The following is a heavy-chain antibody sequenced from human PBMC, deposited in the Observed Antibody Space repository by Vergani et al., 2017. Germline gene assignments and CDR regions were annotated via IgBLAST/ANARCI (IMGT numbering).Heavy chain of an antibody. Sequence: QLQLQESGPGLVKPSATLSLTCSVSGASIRSSNYYWGWIRQPPGKGLEWIASIYYSGSTYYNPPLKSRVTITVDTSKNQFSLMLSSVTSAATAVYFCARRSTVEWLIKLGWIDPWGQGSLVTVSS. V-gene: IGHV4-39*01. CDR2: IYYSGST. CDR1: GASIRSSNYY. D-gene: IGHD3-3*01. CDR3: ARRSTVEWLIKLGWIDP. J-gene: IGHJ5*02.